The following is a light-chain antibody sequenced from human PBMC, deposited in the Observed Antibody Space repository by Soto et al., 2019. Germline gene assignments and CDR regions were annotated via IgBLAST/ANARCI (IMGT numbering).Light chain of an antibody. CDR1: SSNIGSNY. CDR2: RNN. Sequence: QSVPTQPPSASGTPGQRVTISCSGSSSNIGSNYVYWYQQVPGTAPKLLIYRNNQRPSGVPDRFSGSKSGTSASLAISGLRSEDEAEYYCAAWDDSLSGRVFGGGTKLTVL. J-gene: IGLJ3*02. CDR3: AAWDDSLSGRV. V-gene: IGLV1-47*01.